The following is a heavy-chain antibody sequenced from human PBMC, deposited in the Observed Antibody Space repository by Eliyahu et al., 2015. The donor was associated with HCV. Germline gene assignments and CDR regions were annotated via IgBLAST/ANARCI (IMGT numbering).Heavy chain of an antibody. Sequence: QVQLVQSGAEVKKPGSSVKVSCKASGGTFSSYTISWVRQAPGQGLEWMGRIIPILGIANYAQKFQGRVTITADKSTSTAYMELSSLRSEDTAVYYCARGYYYDSSGYYQYFDYWGQGTLVTVSS. J-gene: IGHJ4*02. CDR1: GGTFSSYT. CDR3: ARGYYYDSSGYYQYFDY. D-gene: IGHD3-22*01. CDR2: IIPILGIA. V-gene: IGHV1-69*02.